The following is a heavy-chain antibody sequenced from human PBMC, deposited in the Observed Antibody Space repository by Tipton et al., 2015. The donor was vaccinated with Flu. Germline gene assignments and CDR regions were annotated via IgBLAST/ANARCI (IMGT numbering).Heavy chain of an antibody. J-gene: IGHJ4*02. CDR1: GGSISSYY. CDR3: ARTMVQGVIDY. CDR2: IYYSGST. V-gene: IGHV4-39*06. D-gene: IGHD3-10*01. Sequence: TLSLTCTVSGGSISSYYWSWIRQPPGKGLEWIGSIYYSGSTYYNPSLKSRVTISVDTSKNQFPLKLSSVTAADTAVYYCARTMVQGVIDYWGQGTLGNGSS.